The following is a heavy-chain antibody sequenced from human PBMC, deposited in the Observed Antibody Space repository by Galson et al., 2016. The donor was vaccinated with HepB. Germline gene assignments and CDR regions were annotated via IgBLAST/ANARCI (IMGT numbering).Heavy chain of an antibody. CDR3: ARDVEQWVYHGMDV. J-gene: IGHJ6*02. CDR2: ISYDGSNK. V-gene: IGHV3-30*03. D-gene: IGHD6-19*01. Sequence: SLRLFCAASGFTFSSYGMHWVRQAPGKGLEWVAVISYDGSNKYYADSVKGRFTISRDNSKNTLYLQMNSLRAEDTAVYYCARDVEQWVYHGMDVWGQGTTVTVSS. CDR1: GFTFSSYG.